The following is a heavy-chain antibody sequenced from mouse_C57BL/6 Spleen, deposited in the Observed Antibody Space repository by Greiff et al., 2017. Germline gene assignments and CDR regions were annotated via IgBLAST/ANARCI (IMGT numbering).Heavy chain of an antibody. Sequence: VQLHQPGAELVKPGASVKLSCKASGYTFTRYWMQWVKQRPGQGLEWIGESDPSDSYTNYNQKFKGKATLTVDTSSSTAYMQRSSLTSEDSAVYYCASGGDGHYFDYWGQGTTLTVSS. D-gene: IGHD2-3*01. CDR1: GYTFTRYW. J-gene: IGHJ2*01. CDR3: ASGGDGHYFDY. V-gene: IGHV1-50*01. CDR2: SDPSDSYT.